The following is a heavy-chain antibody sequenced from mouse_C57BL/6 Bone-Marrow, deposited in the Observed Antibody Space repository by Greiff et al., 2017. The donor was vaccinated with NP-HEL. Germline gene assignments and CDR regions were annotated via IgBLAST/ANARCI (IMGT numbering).Heavy chain of an antibody. CDR3: ANYYGSSEDYYAMDY. CDR1: GFSLTSYG. CDR2: IWSGGST. D-gene: IGHD1-1*01. Sequence: VKLVESGPGLVQPSQSLSITCTVSGFSLTSYGVHWVRQSPGKGLEWLGVIWSGGSTDYNAAFISRLSISKDNSKSQVFFKMNSLQADDTAIYYCANYYGSSEDYYAMDYWGQGTSVTVSS. J-gene: IGHJ4*01. V-gene: IGHV2-2*01.